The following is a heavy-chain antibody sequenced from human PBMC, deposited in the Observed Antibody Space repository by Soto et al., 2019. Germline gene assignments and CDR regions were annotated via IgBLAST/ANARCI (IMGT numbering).Heavy chain of an antibody. V-gene: IGHV3-66*01. CDR2: IYSGGST. CDR3: AREGWGNTPFDY. CDR1: GFTVSSNY. D-gene: IGHD2-2*02. Sequence: EVQLVESGGSLVQPGGSLRLSSAASGFTVSSNYMSWVRQAPGKGLEWVSVIYSGGSTYYADSVKGRFTISRDNSKNTLYLQMNNLRAEDTAVYYCAREGWGNTPFDYWGQGTLVTVSS. J-gene: IGHJ4*02.